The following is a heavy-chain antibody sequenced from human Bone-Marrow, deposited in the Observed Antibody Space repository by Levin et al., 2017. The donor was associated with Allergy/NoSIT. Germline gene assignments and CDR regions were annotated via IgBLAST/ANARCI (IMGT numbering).Heavy chain of an antibody. Sequence: GGSLRLSCAASGFTFSSYYMHWVRQAPGKGLVWVSRIKIDGSPTDYADSVKARFTVSRDNAKSTVYLQMNSLRADDTAVYYCARDGGSVAGHDWYFDLWGRGTLVTVSS. CDR2: IKIDGSPT. J-gene: IGHJ2*01. CDR1: GFTFSSYY. CDR3: ARDGGSVAGHDWYFDL. D-gene: IGHD3-16*01. V-gene: IGHV3-74*01.